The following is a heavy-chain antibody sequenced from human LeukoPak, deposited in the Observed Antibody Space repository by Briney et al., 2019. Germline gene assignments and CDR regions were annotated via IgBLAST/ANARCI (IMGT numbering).Heavy chain of an antibody. V-gene: IGHV1-69*13. CDR3: ARDLFIADYYYYYGMDV. CDR2: IIPIFGTA. J-gene: IGHJ6*02. CDR1: GYTFTSYG. D-gene: IGHD2-15*01. Sequence: GASVKVSCKASGYTFTSYGISWVRQAPGQGLEWMGGIIPIFGTANYAQKFQGRVTITADESTSTAYMELSSLRSEDTAVYYCARDLFIADYYYYYGMDVWGQGTTVTVSS.